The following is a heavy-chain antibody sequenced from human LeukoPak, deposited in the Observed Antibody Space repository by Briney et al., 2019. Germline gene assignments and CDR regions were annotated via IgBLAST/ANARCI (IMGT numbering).Heavy chain of an antibody. J-gene: IGHJ4*02. CDR1: GFTFSNYG. V-gene: IGHV3-64D*06. D-gene: IGHD6-19*01. Sequence: GGSLRLSCAGSGFTFSNYGMSWVRQAPGKGLEYLSAIYSDGSRTYYADSVKGRFTISRDNSKNTLYFEMSSLRVEDTAVYYCVKSPGSGWPVWGQGTLLTVSS. CDR3: VKSPGSGWPV. CDR2: IYSDGSRT.